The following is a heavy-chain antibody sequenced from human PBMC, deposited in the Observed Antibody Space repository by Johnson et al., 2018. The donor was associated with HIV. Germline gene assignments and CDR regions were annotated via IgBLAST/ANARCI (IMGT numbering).Heavy chain of an antibody. V-gene: IGHV3-53*01. J-gene: IGHJ3*02. CDR3: ARVRERWELLLSDGSDI. D-gene: IGHD1-26*01. CDR1: GFIVSSNC. Sequence: VQLVESGGGLMQPGGSLRLSCAASGFIVSSNCMTWVRQAPGKGLEWVSVIYSGGSTYYVDSVKGRFTISRDNSKNTLCLQTNSLRVEDTAVYYCARVRERWELLLSDGSDIWGQGTMVTLSS. CDR2: IYSGGST.